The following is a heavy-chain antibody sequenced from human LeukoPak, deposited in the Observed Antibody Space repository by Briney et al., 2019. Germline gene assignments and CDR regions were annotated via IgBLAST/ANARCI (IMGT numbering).Heavy chain of an antibody. CDR2: MNTNSGKR. V-gene: IGHV1-8*03. CDR3: ARGYSYAYEADY. D-gene: IGHD5-18*01. Sequence: ASVKVSCKASGYTFTSYDINWVRQATGQGLESMGWMNTNSGKRGYAQKFQGRVTITRNTSISTAYMELSSLRSEHTAVYYCARGYSYAYEADYWGQGTLVTVPS. CDR1: GYTFTSYD. J-gene: IGHJ4*02.